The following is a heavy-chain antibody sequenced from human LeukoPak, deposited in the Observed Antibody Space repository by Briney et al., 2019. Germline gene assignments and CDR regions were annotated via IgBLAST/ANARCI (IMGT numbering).Heavy chain of an antibody. CDR1: GRTIGLYG. J-gene: IGHJ6*02. Sequence: GGSLRLSCEASGRTIGLYGMFWVRQAPGKGLEWVAAIWFDGSNKYYADSVKGRFTISRDNSRNTVLLQMDSLSAEDTAVYYCAREKYEGSGSHYFALDVWGQGTMVIVSS. CDR2: IWFDGSNK. CDR3: AREKYEGSGSHYFALDV. V-gene: IGHV3-33*07. D-gene: IGHD3-10*01.